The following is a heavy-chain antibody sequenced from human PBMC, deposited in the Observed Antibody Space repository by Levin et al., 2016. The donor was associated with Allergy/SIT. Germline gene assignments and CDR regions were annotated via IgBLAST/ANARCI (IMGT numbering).Heavy chain of an antibody. J-gene: IGHJ5*02. Sequence: GESLKISCAASGFTFSSYAMSWVRQAPGKGLEWVSTIIESGGSTFYADSVKGRFTISRDNSKNTLYLQMNSLRAGDTAVYYCAEEPDYGTPWGQGTLVTVSS. CDR2: IIESGGST. CDR3: AEEPDYGTP. D-gene: IGHD4-17*01. CDR1: GFTFSSYA. V-gene: IGHV3-23*01.